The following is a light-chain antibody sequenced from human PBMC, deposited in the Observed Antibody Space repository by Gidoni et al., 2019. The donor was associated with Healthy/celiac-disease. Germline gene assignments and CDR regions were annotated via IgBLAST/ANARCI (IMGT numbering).Light chain of an antibody. CDR2: GAS. J-gene: IGKJ4*01. V-gene: IGKV3-15*01. Sequence: EIVMTQSPATLSVSPGERATLPCRASQSVSSNLAWYQQKPGQVPRLLIYGASTRATGIPARFSGSGSGAEFTLTISSLQSEDFAVYYCQQYNIWPLYFGGGTKVEIK. CDR3: QQYNIWPLY. CDR1: QSVSSN.